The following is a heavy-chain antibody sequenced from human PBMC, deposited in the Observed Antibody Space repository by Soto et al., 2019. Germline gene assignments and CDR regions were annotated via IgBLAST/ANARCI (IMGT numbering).Heavy chain of an antibody. D-gene: IGHD3-22*01. Sequence: PSETLSLTCAVYGGTFSGYYWSWVRQPPGKGLGWIGEINHSGSTNYNPSLKSRVTISVDTSKNQFSLKLSSVTAADTAVYYCARTYDSSGYYSDYWGQGTLVTVPQ. CDR3: ARTYDSSGYYSDY. V-gene: IGHV4-34*01. CDR1: GGTFSGYY. CDR2: INHSGST. J-gene: IGHJ4*02.